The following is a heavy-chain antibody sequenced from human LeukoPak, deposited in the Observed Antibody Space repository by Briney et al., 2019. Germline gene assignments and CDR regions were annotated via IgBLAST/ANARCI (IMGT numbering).Heavy chain of an antibody. J-gene: IGHJ4*02. V-gene: IGHV3-48*04. CDR1: GFTFSSYS. Sequence: GGSLRLSCAASGFTFSSYSMNWVRQAPGKGLEWVSYISSSSSTIYYADSVKGRFTISRDNAKNSLYLQINSLRAEDTAVYYCARVYGAGDYWGQGTLVTVSS. D-gene: IGHD4-17*01. CDR3: ARVYGAGDY. CDR2: ISSSSSTI.